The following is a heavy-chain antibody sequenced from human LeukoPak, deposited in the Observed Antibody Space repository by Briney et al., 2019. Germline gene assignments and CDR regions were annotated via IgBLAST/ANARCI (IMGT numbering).Heavy chain of an antibody. V-gene: IGHV3-23*01. CDR3: AKSGLTYDFWSGYSPDAFDI. CDR1: GFTFSSYA. Sequence: GGSLRLSCAASGFTFSSYAMSWVRQAPGKGLEWVSAMSGSRGSTYYADSVKGRFTISRDNSKNTLYLQMNSLRAEDTAVYYCAKSGLTYDFWSGYSPDAFDIWGQGTMVTVSS. J-gene: IGHJ3*02. D-gene: IGHD3-3*01. CDR2: MSGSRGST.